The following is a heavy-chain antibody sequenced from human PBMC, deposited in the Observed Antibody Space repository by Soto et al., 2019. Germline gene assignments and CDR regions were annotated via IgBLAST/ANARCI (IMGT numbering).Heavy chain of an antibody. D-gene: IGHD2-2*01. J-gene: IGHJ6*02. CDR1: GGTFSSYA. Sequence: QVQLVQSEAEVKKPGSSVKVSCTASGGTFSSYAISWVRQAPGQGLEWMGGIIPIPGTANYAQKFQGRVTITADESTSTAYMELSSLRSEDTAVYYCARSQGSSTSLEIYYYYYYGMDVWGQGTTVTVSS. CDR2: IIPIPGTA. CDR3: ARSQGSSTSLEIYYYYYYGMDV. V-gene: IGHV1-69*01.